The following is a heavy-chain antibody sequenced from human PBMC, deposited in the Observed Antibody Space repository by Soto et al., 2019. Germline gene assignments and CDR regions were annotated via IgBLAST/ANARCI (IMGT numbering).Heavy chain of an antibody. D-gene: IGHD6-13*01. CDR2: ITGSGAGS. CDR3: AKAYSNSWPNDWFDP. Sequence: EVQLLESGGGWLQPGGSLRLSCAASGFTFSSYAMNWVRQAPGKGLEWVSGITGSGAGSYYSDSVKGRLTISRDNSKNTLYLQMNSLRAEDTAVYYCAKAYSNSWPNDWFDPWGQGTLVTVSS. J-gene: IGHJ5*02. CDR1: GFTFSSYA. V-gene: IGHV3-23*01.